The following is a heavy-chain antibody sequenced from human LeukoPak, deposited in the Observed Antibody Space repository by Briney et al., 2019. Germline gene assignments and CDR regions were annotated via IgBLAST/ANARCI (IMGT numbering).Heavy chain of an antibody. J-gene: IGHJ4*02. V-gene: IGHV4-31*03. CDR3: ARGPIDDGGVIAI. CDR2: IYYSGST. D-gene: IGHD3-16*02. CDR1: GGSISSGGYY. Sequence: SETLSLTCTVSGGSISSGGYYWGWIRQHPGKGLEWIGYIYYSGSTYYNPSLKSRVTISVDTSKNQFSLKLSSVTAADTAVYYCARGPIDDGGVIAIWGQGTLVTVSS.